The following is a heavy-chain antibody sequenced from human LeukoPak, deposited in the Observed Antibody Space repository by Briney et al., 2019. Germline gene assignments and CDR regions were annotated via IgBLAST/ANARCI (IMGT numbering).Heavy chain of an antibody. V-gene: IGHV1-46*01. CDR1: GYTFTSYA. D-gene: IGHD3-10*01. Sequence: ASVKVSCKASGYTFTSYAMHWVRQAPGQGLEWMGIINPSGGSTSYAQKFQGRVTMTRDTSTSTVYMELSSLRSEDTAVYYCARWEITMVRGSHFDYWGQGTLVTVSS. CDR2: INPSGGST. J-gene: IGHJ4*02. CDR3: ARWEITMVRGSHFDY.